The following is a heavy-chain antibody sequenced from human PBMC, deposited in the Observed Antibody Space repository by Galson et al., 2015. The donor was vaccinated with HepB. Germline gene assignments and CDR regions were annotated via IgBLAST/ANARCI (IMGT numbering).Heavy chain of an antibody. Sequence: SLRLSCAASGFTFSNYAITWVRQAPGKGLEWVSAISGSGGSTYYADSVKGRFTISRDNSKNTLYLQVNSLRAEDTAIYYCAKGVSAMCGDCPYWYFDLWGRGTLVTVSS. J-gene: IGHJ2*01. CDR1: GFTFSNYA. V-gene: IGHV3-23*01. CDR3: AKGVSAMCGDCPYWYFDL. CDR2: ISGSGGST. D-gene: IGHD2-21*02.